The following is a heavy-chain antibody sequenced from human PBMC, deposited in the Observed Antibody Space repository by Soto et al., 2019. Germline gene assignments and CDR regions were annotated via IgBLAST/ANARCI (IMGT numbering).Heavy chain of an antibody. V-gene: IGHV4-31*03. J-gene: IGHJ4*02. CDR3: ARAHRLGSFSNYVVPHYY. D-gene: IGHD4-4*01. Sequence: SETLSLTCTVSGGSLSSGGYYWSWIRQHPGKGLEWIGYIYYSGSTYYNPSLKSRVTISVDTSKNQFSLKLSSVTAADTAVYHCARAHRLGSFSNYVVPHYYRGQGTIVTVSS. CDR1: GGSLSSGGYY. CDR2: IYYSGST.